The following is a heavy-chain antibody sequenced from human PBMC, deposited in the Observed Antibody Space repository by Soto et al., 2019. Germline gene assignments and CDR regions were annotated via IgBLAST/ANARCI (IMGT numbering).Heavy chain of an antibody. V-gene: IGHV3-53*01. J-gene: IGHJ4*02. Sequence: HPGGSLRLSCAASGFTVSSYYMSWVRQVPEKGLEWVSVIYSTGPTFYADSVRGRFTISRDNSKNTLYLQMNSLRVEDTAVYYCARAFGGSYDYWGQGTLVTVSS. CDR1: GFTVSSYY. D-gene: IGHD3-10*01. CDR3: ARAFGGSYDY. CDR2: IYSTGPT.